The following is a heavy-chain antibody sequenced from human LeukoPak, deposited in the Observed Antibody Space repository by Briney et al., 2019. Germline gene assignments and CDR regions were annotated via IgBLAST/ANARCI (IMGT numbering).Heavy chain of an antibody. CDR3: ARDQIRTGTLGY. J-gene: IGHJ4*02. CDR1: GGTFSSYA. Sequence: SVKVSCKASGGTFSSYAISWVRQAPGQGLEWMGGIIPIFGTANYAQKFQGRVTITADESTSTAYMELSSLRSEDTAVYYCARDQIRTGTLGYWGQGTLVTVSS. D-gene: IGHD1-7*01. V-gene: IGHV1-69*13. CDR2: IIPIFGTA.